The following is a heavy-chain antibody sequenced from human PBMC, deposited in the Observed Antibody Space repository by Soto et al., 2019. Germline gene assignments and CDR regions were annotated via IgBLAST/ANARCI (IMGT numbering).Heavy chain of an antibody. CDR3: ASLPTTAIKYFQH. J-gene: IGHJ1*01. Sequence: ASETLSLTCTVSGGSISSGGYYWSWIRQHPGKGLEWIGYIYYGGSTYYNPSLKSRVTISVDTSKNQFSLKLSSVTAADTAVYYCASLPTTAIKYFQHWGQGALVTVSS. CDR1: GGSISSGGYY. D-gene: IGHD4-17*01. V-gene: IGHV4-31*03. CDR2: IYYGGST.